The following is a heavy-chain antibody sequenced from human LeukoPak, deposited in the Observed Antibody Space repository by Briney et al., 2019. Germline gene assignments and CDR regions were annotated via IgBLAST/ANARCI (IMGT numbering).Heavy chain of an antibody. Sequence: PSETLSLTCAVYGGSFSGYYWSWIRQPPGKGLEWIGEINHSGSTNYNPSLKSRVTISVDTSKNQFSLKLSSVTAADTAVYYCARVPGGGAAWSYYFDYWGQGTLVTVSS. CDR1: GGSFSGYY. J-gene: IGHJ4*02. CDR3: ARVPGGGAAWSYYFDY. D-gene: IGHD1-14*01. CDR2: INHSGST. V-gene: IGHV4-34*01.